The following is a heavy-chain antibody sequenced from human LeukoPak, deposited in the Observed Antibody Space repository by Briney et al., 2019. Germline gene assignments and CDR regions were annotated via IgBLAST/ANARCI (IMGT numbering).Heavy chain of an antibody. D-gene: IGHD3-16*02. V-gene: IGHV3-20*04. CDR2: IYWNGGST. Sequence: GGSLRLSCAASGFTFDDSVMSWVRQAPGKGLEWVSGIYWNGGSTGYADSVKGRFTISRDNAKNSLYLQMSSLRAEDTALYYCARDWFTRLGELSLDRAFDYWGQGTLVTVSS. CDR1: GFTFDDSV. CDR3: ARDWFTRLGELSLDRAFDY. J-gene: IGHJ4*02.